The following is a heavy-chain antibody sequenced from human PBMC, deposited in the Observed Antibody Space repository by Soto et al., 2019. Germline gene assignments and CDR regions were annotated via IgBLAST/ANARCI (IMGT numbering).Heavy chain of an antibody. V-gene: IGHV3-33*01. J-gene: IGHJ3*02. Sequence: QVQLVESGGGVVQPGRSLRLSCAASGFTFSSYGMHWVRQAPGKGLEWVAVIWYDGSNKYYADSVKGRFTISRDNSKNTLYLQMNSRRAEDTAVYYCARDGDSGYVENAFDIWGQGTMVTVSS. CDR1: GFTFSSYG. D-gene: IGHD5-12*01. CDR3: ARDGDSGYVENAFDI. CDR2: IWYDGSNK.